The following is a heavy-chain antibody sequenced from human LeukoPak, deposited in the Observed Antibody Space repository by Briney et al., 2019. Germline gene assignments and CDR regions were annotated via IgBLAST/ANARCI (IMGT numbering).Heavy chain of an antibody. CDR2: INPNTGGT. CDR1: GYTFTGYY. J-gene: IGHJ5*02. D-gene: IGHD1-26*01. CDR3: ARDLLGATRP. V-gene: IGHV1-2*02. Sequence: ASVKVSRKASGYTFTGYYVHWVRQAPGQGLEWMGWINPNTGGTKYVQKFQGRVTMTRDTSISTAYMELNRLRSDDTAVYYCARDLLGATRPWGQETLVTVSS.